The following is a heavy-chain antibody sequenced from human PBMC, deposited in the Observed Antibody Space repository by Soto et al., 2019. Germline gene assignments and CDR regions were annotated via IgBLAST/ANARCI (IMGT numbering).Heavy chain of an antibody. V-gene: IGHV3-30*18. D-gene: IGHD3-10*01. CDR2: ISYDGSNK. Sequence: GGSLRLSCAASGFTFSSYGVHWVRKAPGKGLEWVAVISYDGSNKYYADSVKGRFTISRDNSKNTLYLQMNSLRAEDTAVYYCAKDVMVYYYSGMDVWGQGTTVTVSS. CDR3: AKDVMVYYYSGMDV. CDR1: GFTFSSYG. J-gene: IGHJ6*02.